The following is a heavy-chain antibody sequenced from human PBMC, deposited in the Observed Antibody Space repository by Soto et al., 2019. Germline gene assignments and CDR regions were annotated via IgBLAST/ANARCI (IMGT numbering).Heavy chain of an antibody. CDR1: GGSISSYY. D-gene: IGHD6-6*01. V-gene: IGHV4-59*08. CDR3: ARHVVSLLSIAARPRSFDI. J-gene: IGHJ3*02. Sequence: SETLSLTCTVSGGSISSYYWSWIRQPPGKGLEWIGYIYYSGITNYNPSLKSRVTISVDTSKNQFSLKLSSVTAADTAVYYCARHVVSLLSIAARPRSFDIWGQGAMVTVSS. CDR2: IYYSGIT.